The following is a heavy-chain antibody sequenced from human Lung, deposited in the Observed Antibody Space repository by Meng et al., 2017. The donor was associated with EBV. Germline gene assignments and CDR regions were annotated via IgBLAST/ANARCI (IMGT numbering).Heavy chain of an antibody. V-gene: IGHV3-43*01. D-gene: IGHD4-17*01. CDR1: GFTFDDHT. CDR3: AKDISSGYGDYGLSFDP. Sequence: EVQLVESGGGVVQPGGSLTRSCAASGFTFDDHTMHWVRQVPGKGLEGVSLISWDGDKKFYADSVKGRFTISRDTSKNTLYLQMSRLTSEDTALYYCAKDISSGYGDYGLSFDPWGQVTLVTVSS. CDR2: ISWDGDKK. J-gene: IGHJ5*02.